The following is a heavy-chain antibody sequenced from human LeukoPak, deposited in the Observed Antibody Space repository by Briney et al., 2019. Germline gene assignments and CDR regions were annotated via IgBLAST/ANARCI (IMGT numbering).Heavy chain of an antibody. J-gene: IGHJ4*02. Sequence: GGSLRLSCAASGFIFSSCAMSWVRQAPGKGLEWVSTIDNSGTTYCPDSVKGRFTISRDNSKNTLYLEMNSLRAEDTATYYCAKSRGSGTYCFDYWGQGTLVTVSS. CDR3: AKSRGSGTYCFDY. CDR1: GFIFSSCA. V-gene: IGHV3-23*01. CDR2: IDNSGTT. D-gene: IGHD3-10*01.